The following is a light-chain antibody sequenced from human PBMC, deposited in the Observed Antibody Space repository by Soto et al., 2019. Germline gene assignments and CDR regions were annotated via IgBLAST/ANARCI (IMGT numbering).Light chain of an antibody. CDR1: QSVTSSY. V-gene: IGKV3D-20*02. Sequence: EIVLTQSPCTLSLSPGERATLSCRASQSVTSSYLAWWQQKPGQAPRLLIYGASSRATGIPDRFSGSGSGTDFTLTISSLEPEDFAVYYCQRRRDWPSTFGQGTKVDNK. J-gene: IGKJ1*01. CDR2: GAS. CDR3: QRRRDWPST.